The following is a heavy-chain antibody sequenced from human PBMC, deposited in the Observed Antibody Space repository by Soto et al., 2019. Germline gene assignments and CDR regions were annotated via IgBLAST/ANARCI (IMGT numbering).Heavy chain of an antibody. CDR1: GGSISSYY. J-gene: IGHJ3*02. V-gene: IGHV4-59*01. CDR3: AGALRYFDWLVLGAAPDAFDI. D-gene: IGHD3-9*01. CDR2: IYYSGST. Sequence: QVQLQESGPGLVKPSETLSLTCTVSGGSISSYYWSWIRQPPGKGLEWIGYIYYSGSTNYNPSLKRRVTIAVDTSKNQFSLKLSSVTAADTAVYYCAGALRYFDWLVLGAAPDAFDIWGQGTMVTVSS.